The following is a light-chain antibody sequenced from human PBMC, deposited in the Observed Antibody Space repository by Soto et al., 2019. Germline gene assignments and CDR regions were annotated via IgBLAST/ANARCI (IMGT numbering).Light chain of an antibody. J-gene: IGKJ2*01. V-gene: IGKV1-39*01. CDR3: QQSYGTPYT. CDR2: AAS. CDR1: QDISNY. Sequence: DIQMTQSPSSLSASAGDRVTITCQASQDISNYLNWYQQKPGKAPKVLIYAASSLQSGVPSRFSGSGSGTDFSLTISSLHPEDFATYFCQQSYGTPYTFGQGTKLEI.